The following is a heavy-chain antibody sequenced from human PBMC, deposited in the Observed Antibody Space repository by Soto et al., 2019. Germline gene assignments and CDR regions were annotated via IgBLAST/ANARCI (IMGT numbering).Heavy chain of an antibody. CDR3: ASGRAIGAFDI. Sequence: PPETLSLTCTVSGGSISSYYWSWIRQPAGKGLEWIGRIYTSGSTNYNPSLKSRVTISVDTSKNQFSLKLSSVTAADTAVYYCASGRAIGAFDIWGQGTMVTVSS. CDR2: IYTSGST. J-gene: IGHJ3*02. CDR1: GGSISSYY. V-gene: IGHV4-4*07.